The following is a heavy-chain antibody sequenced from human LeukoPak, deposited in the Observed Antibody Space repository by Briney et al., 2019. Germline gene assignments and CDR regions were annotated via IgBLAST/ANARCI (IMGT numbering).Heavy chain of an antibody. J-gene: IGHJ4*02. CDR3: AREIAAAGMGLDY. CDR2: INPNSGGT. CDR1: GYTFTGYY. V-gene: IGHV1-2*06. D-gene: IGHD6-13*01. Sequence: ASVAVSCKASGYTFTGYYMHWVRQAPGQGLEWMGRINPNSGGTNYAQKFQGRVTMTRDTSISTAYMELSRLRSDDTAVYYCAREIAAAGMGLDYWGQGTLVTVSS.